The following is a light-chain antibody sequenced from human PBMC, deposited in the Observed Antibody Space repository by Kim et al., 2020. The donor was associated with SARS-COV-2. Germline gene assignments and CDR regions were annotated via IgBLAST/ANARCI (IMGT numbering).Light chain of an antibody. V-gene: IGLV1-51*01. CDR2: DKH. CDR1: SSNIVNYY. CDR3: GAWDTSLSIVV. J-gene: IGLJ2*01. Sequence: GRKVPTSASGGSSNIVNYYVSWYQQLPGTAPRLLIYDKHERPSGIPDRFSGSKSGTTATLGITGLQTGDEADYYCGAWDTSLSIVVFGGGTQLTVL.